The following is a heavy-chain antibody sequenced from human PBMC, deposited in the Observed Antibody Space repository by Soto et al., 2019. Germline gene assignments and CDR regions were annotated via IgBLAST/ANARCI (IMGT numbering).Heavy chain of an antibody. CDR3: ASGRIAVAGDYYYYYGMDV. CDR2: IYYSGST. CDR1: GGSISSSSYY. D-gene: IGHD6-19*01. J-gene: IGHJ6*02. V-gene: IGHV4-39*01. Sequence: SSETLSLTCTVSGGSISSSSYYWGWIRQPPGKGLEWIGSIYYSGSTYYNPSLKSRVTISVDTSKNQFSLKLSSVTAADTAVYYCASGRIAVAGDYYYYYGMDVWGQGTTVTVSS.